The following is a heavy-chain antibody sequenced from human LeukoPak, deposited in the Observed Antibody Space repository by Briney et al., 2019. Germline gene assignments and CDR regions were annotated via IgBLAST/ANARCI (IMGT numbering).Heavy chain of an antibody. D-gene: IGHD6-13*01. Sequence: SETLSLTCTVSGGSISSGGYYWSWIRQPPGKGLEWIGYIYHSGSTYYDPSLKSRVTISVDRSKNQFSLKLSSVTAADTAVYYCAREGEYSSSPNWFDPWSQGTLVTVSS. CDR2: IYHSGST. CDR1: GGSISSGGYY. V-gene: IGHV4-30-2*01. CDR3: AREGEYSSSPNWFDP. J-gene: IGHJ5*02.